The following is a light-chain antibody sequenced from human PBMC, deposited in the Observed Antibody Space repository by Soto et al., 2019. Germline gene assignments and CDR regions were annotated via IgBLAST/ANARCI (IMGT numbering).Light chain of an antibody. CDR3: GACDASLNGVV. Sequence: QSVLTQPSSASGTPGQRVTISCSGSSSNIGSNTVNSYQQLPGRTPQHLIYSNNRRPSGVLDRFSGSKSGTSASLAISGLQSDEEADYYCGACDASLNGVVFGGGTKLTVL. CDR2: SNN. CDR1: SSNIGSNT. V-gene: IGLV1-44*01. J-gene: IGLJ2*01.